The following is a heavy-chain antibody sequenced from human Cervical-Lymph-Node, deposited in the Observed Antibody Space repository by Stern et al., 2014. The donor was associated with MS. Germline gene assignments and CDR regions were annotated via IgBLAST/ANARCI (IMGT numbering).Heavy chain of an antibody. D-gene: IGHD1-1*01. J-gene: IGHJ6*02. CDR2: IYYSGAT. CDR1: CGSINNGDYY. V-gene: IGHV4-31*03. Sequence: QVQLQQSGPGLVKPSQTLSLTCTVSCGSINNGDYYWSWVRQHPVKGLEWLGYIYYSGATYYNPSLKGRLTISVDTSKRHFSLKLTSVTAADTAVYYCARELSGMYGMDVWGQGTTVTVSS. CDR3: ARELSGMYGMDV.